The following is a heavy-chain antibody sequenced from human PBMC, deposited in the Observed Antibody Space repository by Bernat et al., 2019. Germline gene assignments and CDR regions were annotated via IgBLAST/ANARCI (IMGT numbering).Heavy chain of an antibody. CDR3: ARASSGWYYGMDV. CDR1: GYTFISYY. J-gene: IGHJ6*02. CDR2: INPSGGRT. V-gene: IGHV1-46*01. Sequence: QVQLVQSGAEVKKPGASVKVACKASGYTFISYYMHWVRQAPGQGLEWMGIINPSGGRTSYAQKFQGRVTMTRDTSTSTVYMELSSLRSEDTAVYYCARASSGWYYGMDVWGQGTTVTVSS. D-gene: IGHD6-19*01.